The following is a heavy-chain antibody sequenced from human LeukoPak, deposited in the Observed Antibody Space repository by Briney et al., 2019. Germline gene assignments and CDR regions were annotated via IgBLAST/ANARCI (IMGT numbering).Heavy chain of an antibody. D-gene: IGHD6-13*01. J-gene: IGHJ6*03. CDR2: ISSSSSTI. CDR1: GFTFSSYS. Sequence: PGGSLRLSCAASGFTFSSYSMNWVRQAPGKGLEWVSYISSSSSTIYYADSVKGRCTISRDNAKNSLYLQMNSLRAEDTAVYYCARDRHSSSWYMGSGYMDVWGKGTTVTVSS. V-gene: IGHV3-48*01. CDR3: ARDRHSSSWYMGSGYMDV.